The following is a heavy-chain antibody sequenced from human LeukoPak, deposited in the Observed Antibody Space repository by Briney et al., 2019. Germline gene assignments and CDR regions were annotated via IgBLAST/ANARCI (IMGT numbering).Heavy chain of an antibody. D-gene: IGHD2-2*01. V-gene: IGHV3-7*01. CDR2: IKQDGSEK. CDR1: GFTFSSYW. Sequence: GGSLRLSCAASGFTFSSYWMSWVRQAPGKGLEWVANIKQDGSEKYYVDSVKGRFTISRDNAKNSLYLQMNSLRAEDTAVYYCAREGSYSTEKYFQHWGQGTLVTVSS. J-gene: IGHJ1*01. CDR3: AREGSYSTEKYFQH.